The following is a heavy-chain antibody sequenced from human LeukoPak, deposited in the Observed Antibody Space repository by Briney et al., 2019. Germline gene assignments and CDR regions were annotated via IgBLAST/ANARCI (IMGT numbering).Heavy chain of an antibody. D-gene: IGHD2-15*01. Sequence: SQTLSLTCTVSGGSISSGNYYWSWIRQPAGKGLEWIGRIYTSGSTNYNPSLKSRVTISVDTSKNQFSLKLGSVTAADTAVYYCARIGGSYVIDYWGQGTLVTVSS. CDR2: IYTSGST. J-gene: IGHJ4*02. CDR3: ARIGGSYVIDY. V-gene: IGHV4-61*02. CDR1: GGSISSGNYY.